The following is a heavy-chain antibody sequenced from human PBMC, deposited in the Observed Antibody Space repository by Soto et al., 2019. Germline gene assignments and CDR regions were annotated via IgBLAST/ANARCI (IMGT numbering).Heavy chain of an antibody. Sequence: GGSLRLSCAASGCSFGSYALSWVRQAPGKGLEWVSTISGSDGKTFYADSVKGRFSISRDTSQSTLYLQMNSLRADETAMYYCARWSYLDYWGQGTRVIVSS. CDR3: ARWSYLDY. V-gene: IGHV3-23*01. CDR2: ISGSDGKT. CDR1: GCSFGSYA. D-gene: IGHD3-3*01. J-gene: IGHJ4*02.